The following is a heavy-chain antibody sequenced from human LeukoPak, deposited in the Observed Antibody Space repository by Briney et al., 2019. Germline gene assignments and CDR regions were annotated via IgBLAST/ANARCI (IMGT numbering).Heavy chain of an antibody. CDR3: ARVRGKLDYDILTGPNWFDP. CDR1: GYPFTSYG. J-gene: IGHJ5*02. V-gene: IGHV1-18*04. CDR2: IIAYNGNT. D-gene: IGHD3-9*01. Sequence: ASVQFSFQASGYPFTSYGISWVRPAPVQGLEWMGWIIAYNGNTNYAQKLQGRVTMTTATSTSTAYMELRSLRSDDTAVYYCARVRGKLDYDILTGPNWFDPWGQGTLVTVSS.